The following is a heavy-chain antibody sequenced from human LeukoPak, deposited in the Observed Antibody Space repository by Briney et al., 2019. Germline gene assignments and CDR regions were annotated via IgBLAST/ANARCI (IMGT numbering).Heavy chain of an antibody. CDR2: ISSSSSTM. D-gene: IGHD1-26*01. CDR3: ARDSMIVGATGPFDY. Sequence: AGGSLRLSCAASGFTFSSYSMNWLRQAPGKGLEWVSYISSSSSTMYYADSVKGRFTISRDNAKNSLYLQMNSLRAEDTAVYYCARDSMIVGATGPFDYWGQGTLVTVSS. J-gene: IGHJ4*02. V-gene: IGHV3-48*01. CDR1: GFTFSSYS.